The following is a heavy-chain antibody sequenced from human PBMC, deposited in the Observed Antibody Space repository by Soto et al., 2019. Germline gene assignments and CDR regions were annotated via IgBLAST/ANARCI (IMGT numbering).Heavy chain of an antibody. V-gene: IGHV1-69*13. CDR2: IIPIFGTA. J-gene: IGHJ4*02. CDR1: GGTFSSYA. D-gene: IGHD4-17*01. CDR3: ARVLDYGDYVSLDY. Sequence: GASVKVSCKASGGTFSSYAISWVRQAPGQGLEWMGGIIPIFGTANYAQKFQGRVTITADESTSTAYMELSSLRSEDTAVYYCARVLDYGDYVSLDYWGQGTLVTVSS.